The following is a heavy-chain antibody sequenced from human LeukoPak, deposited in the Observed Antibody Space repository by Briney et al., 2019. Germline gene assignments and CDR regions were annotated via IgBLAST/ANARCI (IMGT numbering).Heavy chain of an antibody. V-gene: IGHV3-21*01. Sequence: GGSLRLSCAASGFTFSSYSMNWVRQAPGKGLEWVSSISSSSSYIYYANSVKGRFTISRDNAKNSLYLQMNSLRAEDTAVYYCARDGGARLAAAGHPYYYYYYMDVWGKGTTVTVSS. J-gene: IGHJ6*03. CDR2: ISSSSSYI. D-gene: IGHD6-13*01. CDR3: ARDGGARLAAAGHPYYYYYYMDV. CDR1: GFTFSSYS.